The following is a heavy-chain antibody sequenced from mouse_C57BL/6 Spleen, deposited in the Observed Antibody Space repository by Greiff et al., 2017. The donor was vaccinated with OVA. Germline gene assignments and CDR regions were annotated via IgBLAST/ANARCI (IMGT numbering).Heavy chain of an antibody. CDR1: GYTFTSYW. CDR2: IYPSDSET. CDR3: ASRGYGSPFAY. J-gene: IGHJ3*01. V-gene: IGHV1-61*01. Sequence: QVQLQQPGAELVRPGSSVKLSCKASGYTFTSYWMDWVKQRPGQGLAWIGNIYPSDSETHYNQKFKDKATLTVDKSSSTAYMQLSSLTSEDTAVYYCASRGYGSPFAYWGQGTLVTVSA. D-gene: IGHD1-1*01.